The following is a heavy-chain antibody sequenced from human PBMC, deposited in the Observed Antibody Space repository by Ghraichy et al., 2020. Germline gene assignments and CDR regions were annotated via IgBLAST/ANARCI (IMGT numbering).Heavy chain of an antibody. CDR2: VYYNGKA. D-gene: IGHD5-18*01. Sequence: SETLSLICTVSGGSIRSYSWSWVRHPPGKGLEWIGYVYYNGKADSSPSLKSRATISVDTSKNQFSLRLTAVTAADTAVYYCARRGRGYSLYFYGLDIWGPGTTVTVSS. CDR3: ARRGRGYSLYFYGLDI. CDR1: GGSIRSYS. J-gene: IGHJ6*02. V-gene: IGHV4-59*08.